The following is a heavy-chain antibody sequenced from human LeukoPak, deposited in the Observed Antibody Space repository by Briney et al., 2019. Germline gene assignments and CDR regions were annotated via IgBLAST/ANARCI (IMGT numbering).Heavy chain of an antibody. D-gene: IGHD2-2*01. CDR1: GFTFSSYA. CDR2: ISYDGSNK. J-gene: IGHJ4*02. V-gene: IGHV3-30-3*01. CDR3: ARDQESIVVVPAALFDY. Sequence: GGSLRLSCAASGFTFSSYAMHWVRQAPGKGLEWVAVISYDGSNKYYADSVKGRFTISRDNSKNTLYLQMNSLRAEDTAVYYCARDQESIVVVPAALFDYWGQGTLVTVSS.